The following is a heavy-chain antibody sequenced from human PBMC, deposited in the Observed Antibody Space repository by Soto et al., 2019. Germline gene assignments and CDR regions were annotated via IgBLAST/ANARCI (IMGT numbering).Heavy chain of an antibody. CDR3: AKDHYYDSSGYYGHDAFDI. V-gene: IGHV3-23*01. CDR1: GFTFSSYA. D-gene: IGHD3-22*01. Sequence: GGSLRLSCAASGFTFSSYAISWVRQAPGKGLEWVSAISGSGGSTYYADSVKGRFTISRDNSKNTLYLQMNSLRAEDTAVYYCAKDHYYDSSGYYGHDAFDIWGQGTMVTVSS. J-gene: IGHJ3*02. CDR2: ISGSGGST.